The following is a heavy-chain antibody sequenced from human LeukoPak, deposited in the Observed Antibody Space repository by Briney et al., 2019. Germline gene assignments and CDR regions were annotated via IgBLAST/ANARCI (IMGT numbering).Heavy chain of an antibody. Sequence: GASVKVSCKASGGTFSSYAISWVRQAPGQGLEWMGRIIPILGIANYVQKFQGRVTITADKSTSTAYMELSSLRSEDTAVYYCAGDSSGYYLDYWGQGTLVTVSS. CDR2: IIPILGIA. J-gene: IGHJ4*02. CDR1: GGTFSSYA. V-gene: IGHV1-69*04. D-gene: IGHD3-22*01. CDR3: AGDSSGYYLDY.